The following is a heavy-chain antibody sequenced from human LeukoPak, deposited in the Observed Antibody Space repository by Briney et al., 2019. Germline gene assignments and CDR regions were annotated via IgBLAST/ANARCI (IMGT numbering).Heavy chain of an antibody. CDR1: GYTFTSYY. CDR3: ARGGRERYSSGWTDAFDI. J-gene: IGHJ3*02. V-gene: IGHV1-46*01. CDR2: INPSGGST. D-gene: IGHD6-19*01. Sequence: ASVKVSCKASGYTFTSYYMHWVRQAPGQGLEWMGIINPSGGSTSYAQKFQGRVTMTRDTSTSTVYMELSSLSSEDTAVYYCARGGRERYSSGWTDAFDIWGQGTMVTVS.